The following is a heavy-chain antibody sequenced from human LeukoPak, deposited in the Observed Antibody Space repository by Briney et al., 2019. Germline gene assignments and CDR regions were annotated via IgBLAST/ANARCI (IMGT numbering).Heavy chain of an antibody. CDR1: GFTFSSYA. V-gene: IGHV3-23*01. CDR2: ISGSGGST. D-gene: IGHD6-13*01. J-gene: IGHJ1*01. CDR3: AKDPAAAGTAEYFQH. Sequence: GGSLRLSCAASGFTFSSYAMTWVRQAPGKGLEWVSAISGSGGSTYYAASVKGRFTISRDNSKNTLYLQMNSLRAEDTAVYYCAKDPAAAGTAEYFQHWGQGTPVTVSS.